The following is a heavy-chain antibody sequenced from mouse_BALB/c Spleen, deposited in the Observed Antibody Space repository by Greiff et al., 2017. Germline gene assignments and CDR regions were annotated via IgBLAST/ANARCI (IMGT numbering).Heavy chain of an antibody. J-gene: IGHJ3*01. CDR2: ISDGGSYT. CDR3: AREGTTAGGFAY. CDR1: GFTFSDYY. D-gene: IGHD1-2*01. Sequence: EVQLVESGGGLVKPGGSLKLSCAASGFTFSDYYMYWVRQTPEKRLEWVATISDGGSYTYYPDSVKGRFTISRDNAKNNLYLQMSSLKSEDTAMYYCAREGTTAGGFAYWGQGTLVTVSA. V-gene: IGHV5-4*02.